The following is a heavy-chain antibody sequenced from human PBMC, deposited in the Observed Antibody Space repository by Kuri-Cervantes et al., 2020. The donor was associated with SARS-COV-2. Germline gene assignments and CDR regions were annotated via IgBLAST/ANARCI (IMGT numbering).Heavy chain of an antibody. V-gene: IGHV4-4*07. CDR1: GGSISSYY. CDR3: ARSQHPTSRFYYYSLDI. D-gene: IGHD2-2*01. Sequence: SETLSLTCTVSGGSISSYYWSWIRQPAGKGMEWIGRIYSSGSTTYNPSLKSRVTISVDRSKTQFSLKLSSLTATDTAVYYCARSQHPTSRFYYYSLDIWGQGTTVTVSS. CDR2: IYSSGST. J-gene: IGHJ6*02.